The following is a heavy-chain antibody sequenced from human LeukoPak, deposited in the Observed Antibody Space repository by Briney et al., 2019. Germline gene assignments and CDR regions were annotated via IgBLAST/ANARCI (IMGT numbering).Heavy chain of an antibody. D-gene: IGHD6-19*01. Sequence: ASVKVSCKASGYTFTGYYMHWVRQAPGQGLEWMGWISAYNGNTNYAQKLQGRVTMTTDTSTSTAYMELRSLRSDDTAVYYCARESTVAGIGDYWGQGTLVTVSS. CDR1: GYTFTGYY. CDR3: ARESTVAGIGDY. V-gene: IGHV1-18*04. J-gene: IGHJ4*02. CDR2: ISAYNGNT.